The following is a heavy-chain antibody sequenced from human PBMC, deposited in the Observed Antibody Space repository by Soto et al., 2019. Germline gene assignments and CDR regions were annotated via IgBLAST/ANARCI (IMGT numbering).Heavy chain of an antibody. CDR1: GYTFTSYD. V-gene: IGHV1-8*01. CDR2: MNPNSGNT. J-gene: IGHJ6*03. CDR3: ARVDDILTGYYTTYYIDV. D-gene: IGHD3-9*01. Sequence: ASVKVSCKASGYTFTSYDINWVRQATGQGLEWMGWMNPNSGNTGYAQKFQGRVTMTRNTSISTAYMELSSLRSEDTAVYYCARVDDILTGYYTTYYIDVRAQRTTVTVSS.